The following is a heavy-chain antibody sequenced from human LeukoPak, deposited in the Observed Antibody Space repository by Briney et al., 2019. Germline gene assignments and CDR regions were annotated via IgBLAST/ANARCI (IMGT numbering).Heavy chain of an antibody. Sequence: SETLSLTCAVYGGSFRGYYWSWIRQPPGKGLEWIGEINHSGSTNYNPSLKSRVTISVDTSKNQFSLKLSSVTAADTAVYYCARGGRDLQAAYFDYGGQGTLVTVSS. CDR3: ARGGRDLQAAYFDY. J-gene: IGHJ4*02. CDR2: INHSGST. CDR1: GGSFRGYY. V-gene: IGHV4-34*01.